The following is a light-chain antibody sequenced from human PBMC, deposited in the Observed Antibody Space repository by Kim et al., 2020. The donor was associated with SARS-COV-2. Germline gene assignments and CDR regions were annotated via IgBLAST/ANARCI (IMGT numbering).Light chain of an antibody. CDR2: AAY. CDR1: RRSSRY. V-gene: IGKV1-39*01. CDR3: QQSHSTPYT. J-gene: IGKJ2*01. Sequence: ASVGEKVNITCRARRRSSRYLNWFQQETGKATKVLIYAAYSLQDGVPSRLSGGGSGTDFTLTISSLQPGDNATYYCQQSHSTPYTFGQGNKLEIK.